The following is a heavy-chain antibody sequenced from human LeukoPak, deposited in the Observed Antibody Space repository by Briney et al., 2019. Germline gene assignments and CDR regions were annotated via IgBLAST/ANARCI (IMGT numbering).Heavy chain of an antibody. D-gene: IGHD3-22*01. CDR3: ARGYHPKYYYDSSGYYGRSVNYYFDY. J-gene: IGHJ4*02. V-gene: IGHV4-39*01. CDR2: IYYSGST. Sequence: SETLSLTCTVSGGSISSSSYYWGWIRQPPGKGLEWIGSIYYSGSTYYNPSLKSRVTISVDTSKNQFSLKLSSVTAADTAVYYCARGYHPKYYYDSSGYYGRSVNYYFDYWGQGTLVTVSS. CDR1: GGSISSSSYY.